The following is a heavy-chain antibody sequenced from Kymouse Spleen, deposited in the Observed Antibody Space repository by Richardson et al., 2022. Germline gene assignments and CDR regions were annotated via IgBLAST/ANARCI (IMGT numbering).Heavy chain of an antibody. CDR3: ARGGITDAFDI. V-gene: IGHV4-34*01. Sequence: QVQLQQWGAGLLKPSETLSLTCAVYGGSFSGYYWSWIRQPPGKGLEWIGEINHSGSTNYNPSLKSRVTISVDTSKNQFSLKLSSVTAADTAVYYCARGGITDAFDIWGQGTMVTVSS. D-gene: IGHD3-10*01,IGHD3-16*02,IGHD7-27*02. CDR1: GGSFSGYY. CDR2: INHSGST. J-gene: IGHJ3*02.